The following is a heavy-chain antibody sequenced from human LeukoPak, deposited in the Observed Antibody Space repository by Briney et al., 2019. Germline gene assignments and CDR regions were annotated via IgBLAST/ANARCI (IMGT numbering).Heavy chain of an antibody. CDR1: GDSVSNGNYY. V-gene: IGHV4-61*03. D-gene: IGHD5-24*01. J-gene: IGHJ4*02. Sequence: SETLSLTCTVSGDSVSNGNYYWSWLRQPPGKALEWIGYIYYTGKTYYNPSLEGRVTILVDTSRNHFSVKLSSVTAADTAVYYCARDGYNSIVDYWGQGTLVTVSS. CDR2: IYYTGKT. CDR3: ARDGYNSIVDY.